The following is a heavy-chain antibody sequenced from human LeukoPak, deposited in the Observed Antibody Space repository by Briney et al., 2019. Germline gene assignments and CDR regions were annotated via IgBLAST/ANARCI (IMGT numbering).Heavy chain of an antibody. CDR2: IWYDGSNK. CDR1: GLTFSSYG. D-gene: IGHD6-13*01. Sequence: PGRSLRLSCAAPGLTFSSYGMHWVRQAQGKGLGWVAVIWYDGSNKYYADSVKGRFTISRDNSKNTLYLQMNSLRAEDTAVYYCAREAAAAGKVLDPWGQGTLVTVSS. V-gene: IGHV3-33*01. CDR3: AREAAAAGKVLDP. J-gene: IGHJ5*02.